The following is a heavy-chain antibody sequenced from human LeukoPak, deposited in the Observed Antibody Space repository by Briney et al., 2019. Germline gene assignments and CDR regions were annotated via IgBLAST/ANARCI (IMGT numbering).Heavy chain of an antibody. CDR1: GYTFSTYG. D-gene: IGHD6-6*01. Sequence: GASVTVSCTASGYTFSTYGINWRRQAPGQGNGRVGGIRAYNGDTKSAQKFQGRVTITTETSTSTAYMELRSLRSDDTAIYYCARDVEAARPCWFDPWGQGTLVSVSS. CDR2: IRAYNGDT. V-gene: IGHV1-18*04. J-gene: IGHJ5*02. CDR3: ARDVEAARPCWFDP.